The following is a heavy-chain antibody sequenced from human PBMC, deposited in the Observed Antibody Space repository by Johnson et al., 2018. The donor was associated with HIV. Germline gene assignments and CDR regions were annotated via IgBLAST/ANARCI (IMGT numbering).Heavy chain of an antibody. CDR2: IISDATTA. CDR3: TTGASSAYET. V-gene: IGHV3-74*02. D-gene: IGHD3-10*01. Sequence: QLVESGGGVVQPGGSLRLSCAASGFSFSTYWMHWVRQAPGQGLVWVSRIISDATTAIYTDSVKGRFTISRDNVKNTMYLQMNSLRADDTAVYYCTTGASSAYETWGQGTMVTVSS. CDR1: GFSFSTYW. J-gene: IGHJ3*02.